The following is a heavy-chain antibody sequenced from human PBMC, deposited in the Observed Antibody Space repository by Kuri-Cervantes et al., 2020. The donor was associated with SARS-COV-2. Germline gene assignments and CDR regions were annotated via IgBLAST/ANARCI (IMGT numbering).Heavy chain of an antibody. J-gene: IGHJ6*02. CDR3: AREHIVVVVAATKKNYYYYGMDV. Sequence: GSLRLSCAVYGGSFSGYYWSWIRQPPGKGLEWIGEINHSGSTNYNPSLKGRVTISVDTSKNQFSLKLSSVTAADTAVYYCAREHIVVVVAATKKNYYYYGMDVWGQGTTVTVSS. D-gene: IGHD2-15*01. V-gene: IGHV4-34*01. CDR2: INHSGST. CDR1: GGSFSGYY.